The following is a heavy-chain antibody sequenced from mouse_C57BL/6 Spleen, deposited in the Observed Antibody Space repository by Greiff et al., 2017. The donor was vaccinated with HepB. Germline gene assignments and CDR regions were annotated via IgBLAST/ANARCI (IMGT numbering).Heavy chain of an antibody. V-gene: IGHV1-15*01. CDR3: TRSGYYGISFAY. Sequence: VQLQQSGAELVRPGASVTLSCKASGYTFTDYEMHWVKQTPVHGLEWIGAIDPETGGTAYNQKFKGKAILTADKSSSTAYMELRSLTSEDSAVYYCTRSGYYGISFAYWGQGTLVTVSS. CDR2: IDPETGGT. J-gene: IGHJ3*01. D-gene: IGHD1-1*01. CDR1: GYTFTDYE.